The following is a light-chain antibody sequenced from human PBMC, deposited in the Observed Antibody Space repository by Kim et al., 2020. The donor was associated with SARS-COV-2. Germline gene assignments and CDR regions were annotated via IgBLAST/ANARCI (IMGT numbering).Light chain of an antibody. CDR1: QSISTW. CDR3: QQYNSYPWT. Sequence: DIQMTQSPSTLSASVGDRVTITCRASQSISTWLAWYQQKPGKVPKLLIYDASNLEKGVPLRFSGSESGTKFTLTISSLQPDDFATYYCQQYNSYPWTFGQGTKVDIK. J-gene: IGKJ1*01. CDR2: DAS. V-gene: IGKV1-5*01.